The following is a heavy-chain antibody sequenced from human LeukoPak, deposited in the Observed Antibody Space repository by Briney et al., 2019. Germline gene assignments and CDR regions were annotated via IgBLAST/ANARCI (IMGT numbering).Heavy chain of an antibody. D-gene: IGHD6-13*01. CDR3: ARRIAAPTNWFDP. V-gene: IGHV1-69*05. J-gene: IGHJ5*02. CDR1: GGTFSSYA. Sequence: SVKVSCKASGGTFSSYAISWVRQAPGQGLEWMGGIIPIVGTANYAQKFQGRVTITTDESTSTAYMDLSSPRSEDTAVYYCARRIAAPTNWFDPWGQGTLVTVSS. CDR2: IIPIVGTA.